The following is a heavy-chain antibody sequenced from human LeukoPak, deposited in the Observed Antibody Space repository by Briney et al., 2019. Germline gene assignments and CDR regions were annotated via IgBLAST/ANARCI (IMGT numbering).Heavy chain of an antibody. V-gene: IGHV3-74*01. Sequence: GGSLRLSCAASGFTFNRYWIHWVRQAQGKGLGWVSRINPDGSTTTYADSVKGRFTLSRDNAENTVYLQMNSQRAEDTAVYYCARVLSGSWDWFDPWGQGTLVTVSS. CDR1: GFTFNRYW. CDR3: ARVLSGSWDWFDP. CDR2: INPDGSTT. D-gene: IGHD3-22*01. J-gene: IGHJ5*02.